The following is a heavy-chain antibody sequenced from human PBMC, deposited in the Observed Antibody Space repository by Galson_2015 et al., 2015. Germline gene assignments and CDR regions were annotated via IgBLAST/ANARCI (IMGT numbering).Heavy chain of an antibody. CDR1: GFTFSSYV. J-gene: IGHJ5*02. Sequence: SLRLSCAASGFTFSSYVMSWVRQAPGRGLEWVSSITDSGGSTYYVDSVKGRFTISRDNSKNTLFLQMNSLRADDTAVYYCAKGGWEVDNRFDPWGQGALVTVSS. CDR2: ITDSGGST. V-gene: IGHV3-23*01. D-gene: IGHD1-26*01. CDR3: AKGGWEVDNRFDP.